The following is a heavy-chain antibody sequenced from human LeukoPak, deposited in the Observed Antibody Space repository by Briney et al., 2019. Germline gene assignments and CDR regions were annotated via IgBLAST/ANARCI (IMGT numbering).Heavy chain of an antibody. D-gene: IGHD3-22*01. CDR2: IIPIFGTA. Sequence: SVKVSCKASGGTFSSYAISWVRQAPGQGLEWMGGIIPIFGTANYAQKFQGRVTITADESTSTAYMELSSLRSEDTAVYYCAREGPWGYYDSSGSNWFDPWGQGTLVTVSS. CDR3: AREGPWGYYDSSGSNWFDP. V-gene: IGHV1-69*13. J-gene: IGHJ5*02. CDR1: GGTFSSYA.